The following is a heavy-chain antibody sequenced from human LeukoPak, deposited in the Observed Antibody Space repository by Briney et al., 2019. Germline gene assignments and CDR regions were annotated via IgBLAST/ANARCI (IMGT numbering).Heavy chain of an antibody. CDR2: IRSKAYGGTT. CDR3: TKSRFYDYVWGGS. D-gene: IGHD3-16*01. CDR1: GFTFSTYW. Sequence: GGPLRLSCAASGFTFSTYWMSWVRQAPWKELEWVSLIRSKAYGGTTEYAASVEGRFTISRDDSKSIAYLQMNSLKTEDTAVYYCTKSRFYDYVWGGSWGQGTLVTVSS. J-gene: IGHJ5*02. V-gene: IGHV3-49*04.